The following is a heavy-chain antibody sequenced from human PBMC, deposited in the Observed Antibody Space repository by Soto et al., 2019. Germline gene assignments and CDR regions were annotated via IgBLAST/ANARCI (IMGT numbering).Heavy chain of an antibody. CDR2: ISYDGSKK. V-gene: IGHV3-30*18. J-gene: IGHJ4*02. Sequence: QVQLVESGGGVVQPGRSLRLSCAASGFTFSSYGMHWVRQAPGKGLEWVAVISYDGSKKYYADSVKGRFTISRDNSENTLCLQVNSRGVGERVVFYCAKARLYALGCLQNGFSFDSWGRGTLATAPS. CDR3: AKARLYALGCLQNGFSFDS. D-gene: IGHD2-2*02. CDR1: GFTFSSYG.